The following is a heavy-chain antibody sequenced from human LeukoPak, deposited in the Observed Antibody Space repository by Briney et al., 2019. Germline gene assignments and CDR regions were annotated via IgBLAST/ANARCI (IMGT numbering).Heavy chain of an antibody. CDR2: INPNSGGT. V-gene: IGHV1-2*02. CDR3: ATGITIFGVVILDY. D-gene: IGHD3-3*01. CDR1: GYTFTGYY. Sequence: ASVKVSCKASGYTFTGYYMHWVRQAPGQGLEWMGWINPNSGGTNYAQKFQGRVTMTSDTSISTAYMELSRLRSDDTAVYYCATGITIFGVVILDYWGQGTLVTVSS. J-gene: IGHJ4*02.